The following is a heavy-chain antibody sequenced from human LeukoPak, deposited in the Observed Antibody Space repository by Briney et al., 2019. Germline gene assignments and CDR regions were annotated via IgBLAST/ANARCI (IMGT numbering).Heavy chain of an antibody. CDR1: GFTFSSYA. CDR2: IYSGGNT. V-gene: IGHV3-53*01. J-gene: IGHJ4*02. Sequence: GGSLRLSCAASGFTFSSYAMSWVRQAPGKGLEWVSVIYSGGNTYYADSVKGRFTISRDNSKNTLYLQMNSLRAEDTAVYYCARFRYYYDSSGYYAFDYWGQGTLVTVSS. D-gene: IGHD3-22*01. CDR3: ARFRYYYDSSGYYAFDY.